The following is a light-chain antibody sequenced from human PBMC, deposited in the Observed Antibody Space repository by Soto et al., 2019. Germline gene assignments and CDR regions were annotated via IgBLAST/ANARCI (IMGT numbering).Light chain of an antibody. V-gene: IGKV3-20*01. Sequence: EVVLTQSPGTLSLSPGGRATLSCRASQSVSSNYLAWYQQKLGQAPRLLIFAASSRATGIPDRSSGSGSGTDFTLTISRLEPEDFAVYYCQQYGGLPRTFGQGTKVEI. CDR2: AAS. CDR3: QQYGGLPRT. CDR1: QSVSSNY. J-gene: IGKJ1*01.